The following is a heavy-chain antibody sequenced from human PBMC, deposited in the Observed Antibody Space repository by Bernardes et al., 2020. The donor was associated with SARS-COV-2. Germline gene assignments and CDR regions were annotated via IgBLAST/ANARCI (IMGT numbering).Heavy chain of an antibody. CDR2: INPNSGGT. V-gene: IGHV1-2*04. Sequence: VKVTRKASGYTFTGYYMHWVRQAPGQELEWMGWINPNSGGTNYAQKFQGWVTMTRDTSISTAYMELSRLRSDDTAVYYCARAGGNYAYYYYGMDVWGQGTTGTVSS. J-gene: IGHJ6*02. CDR3: ARAGGNYAYYYYGMDV. CDR1: GYTFTGYY. D-gene: IGHD4-4*01.